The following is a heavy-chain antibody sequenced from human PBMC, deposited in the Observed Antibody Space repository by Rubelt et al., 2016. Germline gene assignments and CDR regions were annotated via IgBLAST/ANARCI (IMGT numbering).Heavy chain of an antibody. J-gene: IGHJ4*02. CDR2: LNKDAGEE. V-gene: IGHV3-74*01. Sequence: EVQLVESGGGLVQPGGSLRISCVASGFTLSRSVMNWVRQGQGQGTVGVTRLNKDAGEENYPDYVRGRFTISQDNARSTLNREMNSLRFEDTGSYYCARDSKFKIDYWGQGVQVTVSP. CDR3: ARDSKFKIDY. CDR1: GFTLSRSV.